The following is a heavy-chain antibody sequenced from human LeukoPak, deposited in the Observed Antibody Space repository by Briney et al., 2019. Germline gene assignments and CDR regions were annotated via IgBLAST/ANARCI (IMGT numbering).Heavy chain of an antibody. D-gene: IGHD3-16*01. V-gene: IGHV3-64*01. CDR3: ARDDYDYVWGSYTPTRY. Sequence: PGGSLRLSCAASEFTFSSNAMHWVRQAPGKALEFVSAIDSDGSTTYYANSVKGRFTISRDDSKNTLYLQMGSLRAEDMAVYYCARDDYDYVWGSYTPTRYWGQGTLVTVSS. CDR2: IDSDGSTT. CDR1: EFTFSSNA. J-gene: IGHJ4*02.